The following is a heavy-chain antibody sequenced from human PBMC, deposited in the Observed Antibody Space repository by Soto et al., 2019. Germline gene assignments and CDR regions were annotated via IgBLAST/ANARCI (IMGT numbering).Heavy chain of an antibody. D-gene: IGHD1-26*01. CDR2: IVPIFGTA. CDR1: GGTFSSYA. V-gene: IGHV1-69*13. CDR3: ATSGSYSPTLFDY. J-gene: IGHJ4*02. Sequence: SVKVSCKASGGTFSSYAISWVRQAPGQGLEWMGGIVPIFGTANYAQKFQGRVTITADESTSTAYMELSSLRSEDTAVYYCATSGSYSPTLFDYWGQGTLVTVSS.